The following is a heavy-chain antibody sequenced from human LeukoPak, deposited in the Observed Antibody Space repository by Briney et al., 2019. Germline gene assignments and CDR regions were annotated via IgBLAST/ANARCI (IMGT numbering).Heavy chain of an antibody. CDR2: IYTSGST. D-gene: IGHD5-12*01. J-gene: IGHJ6*03. V-gene: IGHV4-4*07. Sequence: SETLSLTCTVSGGSISSYYWSWIRQPAGKGLEWIGRIYTSGSTNYNPSLKSRVTISVDTSKNQFSLNLNSVTAADTAVYYCARVVYSGYDFRGAMDVWGKGTTVTVSS. CDR1: GGSISSYY. CDR3: ARVVYSGYDFRGAMDV.